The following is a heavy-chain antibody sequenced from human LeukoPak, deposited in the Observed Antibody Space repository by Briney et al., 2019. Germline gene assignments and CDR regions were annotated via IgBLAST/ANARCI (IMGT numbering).Heavy chain of an antibody. V-gene: IGHV3-30*03. CDR2: ISYDGSNK. J-gene: IGHJ4*02. Sequence: GGSLRLSCAASGFTFSSYGMHWVRQAPGKGLEWVAVISYDGSNKYYADSVKGRFTISRDNSKNTLYLQMNSLRAEDTAVYYCARQYYIWGTPPGYFDYWGRGTLVTVSS. CDR3: ARQYYIWGTPPGYFDY. CDR1: GFTFSSYG. D-gene: IGHD3-16*01.